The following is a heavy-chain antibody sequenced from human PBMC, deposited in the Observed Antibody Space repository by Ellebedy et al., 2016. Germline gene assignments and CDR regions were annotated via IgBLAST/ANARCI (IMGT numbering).Heavy chain of an antibody. V-gene: IGHV3-7*03. D-gene: IGHD3-10*01. CDR1: GFTFSSYW. Sequence: GESLKISCAASGFTFSSYWMHWVRQAPGKGLEWVANIKQDGSDKNYVDSVGGRFTISRDNAKNSLYLQMNSLRPEDTAVYYCARDKMSYYYGSGSKETYYYYGMDVWGQGTTVTVSS. CDR2: IKQDGSDK. J-gene: IGHJ6*02. CDR3: ARDKMSYYYGSGSKETYYYYGMDV.